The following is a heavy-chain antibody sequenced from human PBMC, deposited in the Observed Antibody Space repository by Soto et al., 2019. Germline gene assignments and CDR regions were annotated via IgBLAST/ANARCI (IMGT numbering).Heavy chain of an antibody. CDR3: ARGKWGTTLTTGFDP. Sequence: QVQLVQSGAEVKKPGASVKVSCKASGYTFTNYNINWVRQATGQGLERMGWMNPDSGNIGYEQKFQGRLTMTRNTSISTAYMELSSLRSDDTAVYYCARGKWGTTLTTGFDPWGQGTLVTVSS. J-gene: IGHJ5*02. CDR1: GYTFTNYN. D-gene: IGHD4-4*01. V-gene: IGHV1-8*01. CDR2: MNPDSGNI.